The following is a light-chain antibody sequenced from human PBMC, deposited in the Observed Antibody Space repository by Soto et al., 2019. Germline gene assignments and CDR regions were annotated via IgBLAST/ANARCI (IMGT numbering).Light chain of an antibody. Sequence: EIVLTQSPATLSLSPGERATLSCRASQSVSSYLAWYQQKPGQAPRLLIYDASNRATGIPARFSGSGSGTDFTLTIRSLEPEDFAVYYCQQRSNWSPSWTFGQGTKVEIK. CDR1: QSVSSY. CDR2: DAS. V-gene: IGKV3-11*01. CDR3: QQRSNWSPSWT. J-gene: IGKJ1*01.